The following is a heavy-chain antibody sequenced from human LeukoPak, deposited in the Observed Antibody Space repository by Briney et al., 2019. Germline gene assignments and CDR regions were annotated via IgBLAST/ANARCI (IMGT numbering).Heavy chain of an antibody. CDR1: SDSISSYY. J-gene: IGHJ4*02. CDR3: ARHYPYGSGSYSPFYFDY. CDR2: IYYSGST. V-gene: IGHV4-59*08. D-gene: IGHD3-10*01. Sequence: PSETLSLTCTVSSDSISSYYWSWTRQPPGKGLEWIGYIYYSGSTNYNPSLKSRVTISVDTSKNQFSLKLSSVTAADTGVYYCARHYPYGSGSYSPFYFDYWGQGTLVTVSS.